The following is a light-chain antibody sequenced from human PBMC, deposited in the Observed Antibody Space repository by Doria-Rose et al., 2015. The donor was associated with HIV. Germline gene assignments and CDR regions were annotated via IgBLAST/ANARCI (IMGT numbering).Light chain of an antibody. CDR2: AAS. CDR1: QSVSSRY. J-gene: IGKJ1*01. Sequence: DIVLTQSPGTLSLSPGERATLSCRASQSVSSRYLAWYQQKPGQAPRLLVYAASSRATGIPDRFSGSGSGTDFTLTISRLEPEDFAVYYCQLYDASPMWTFGQGTKVEIK. V-gene: IGKV3-20*01. CDR3: QLYDASPMWT.